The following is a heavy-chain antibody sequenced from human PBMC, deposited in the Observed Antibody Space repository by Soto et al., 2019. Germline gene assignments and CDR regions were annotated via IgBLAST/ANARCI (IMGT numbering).Heavy chain of an antibody. CDR3: ASRHSSPYFDY. D-gene: IGHD6-13*01. J-gene: IGHJ4*02. Sequence: QVQLQESGPGLVKPSQTLSLTCTVSGGSISSGDYYWSWIRQPPGKGLGWIGSIYYSGSTYYNPSLTSRVTISVDTSQNQFSLKPNSVTAADTAVYYCASRHSSPYFDYWGQGTLVTVSS. V-gene: IGHV4-30-4*01. CDR1: GGSISSGDYY. CDR2: IYYSGST.